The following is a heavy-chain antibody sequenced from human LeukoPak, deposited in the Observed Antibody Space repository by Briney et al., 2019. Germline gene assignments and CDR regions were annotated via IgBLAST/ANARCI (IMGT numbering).Heavy chain of an antibody. Sequence: SETLSLTCAVYGGSFSVHYWSWIRQPPGKGLEWIGEISHSGGTNYNATLKSRVTISVDTSTNQFSLKVSSVTAADTVVYYCARSFPDSGYCSGTNCYYNYFMDVWGKGTTVTVSS. CDR2: ISHSGGT. CDR3: ARSFPDSGYCSGTNCYYNYFMDV. J-gene: IGHJ6*03. V-gene: IGHV4-34*01. CDR1: GGSFSVHY. D-gene: IGHD2-2*01.